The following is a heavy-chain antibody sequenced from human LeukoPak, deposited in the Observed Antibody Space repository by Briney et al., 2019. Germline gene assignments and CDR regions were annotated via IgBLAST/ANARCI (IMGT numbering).Heavy chain of an antibody. V-gene: IGHV1-2*02. CDR3: ARASDSRFDY. D-gene: IGHD2-15*01. CDR2: INPNSGGT. Sequence: EASVKVSCKASGYTFTGYYMHWVRQAPGQGLEWMGWINPNSGGTNYAQRFQGRVTMTRDTSISTAYMELSRLRADDTAVYFCARASDSRFDYWGQGTLVTVSS. J-gene: IGHJ4*02. CDR1: GYTFTGYY.